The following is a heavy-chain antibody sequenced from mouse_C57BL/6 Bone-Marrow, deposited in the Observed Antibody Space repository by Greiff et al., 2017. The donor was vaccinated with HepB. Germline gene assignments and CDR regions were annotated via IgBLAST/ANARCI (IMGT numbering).Heavy chain of an antibody. D-gene: IGHD1-1*01. V-gene: IGHV1-42*01. Sequence: VQLQQSGPELVKPGASVKISCKASGYSFTGYYMNWVKQSPEKSLEWIGEINPSTGGTTYNQKFKAKATLTVDKSSSTAYMQLKSLTSEDSAVYYCARRYYGSSAWFAYWGQGTLVTVSA. CDR1: GYSFTGYY. J-gene: IGHJ3*01. CDR2: INPSTGGT. CDR3: ARRYYGSSAWFAY.